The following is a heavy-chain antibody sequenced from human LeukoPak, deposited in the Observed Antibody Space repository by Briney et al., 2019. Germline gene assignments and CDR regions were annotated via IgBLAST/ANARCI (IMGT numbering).Heavy chain of an antibody. Sequence: PGGSLRLSCAASGFTVNSNYMSWVRQAPGKGLEWVSVIYSGGTTYYADSIKGRFTISRDNSKNTLYLQMNSLRAEDTAVYYCARLSTGWYFDYWGQGTLVTVSS. D-gene: IGHD6-19*01. J-gene: IGHJ4*02. V-gene: IGHV3-66*01. CDR3: ARLSTGWYFDY. CDR1: GFTVNSNY. CDR2: IYSGGTT.